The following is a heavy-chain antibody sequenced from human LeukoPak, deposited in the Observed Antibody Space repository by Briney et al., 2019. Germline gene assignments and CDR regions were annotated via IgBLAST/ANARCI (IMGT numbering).Heavy chain of an antibody. J-gene: IGHJ3*02. V-gene: IGHV3-15*01. Sequence: GGSLRLSCAASGFTFSNAWISWVRQAPGKGLEWVGRIKSKTDGGTTDYAAPVKGRFTISRDDSKNTLYLQMNSLKTEDTAVYYCTTESNYYDSSGYYYVGAFDIWGQGTMVTVSS. CDR1: GFTFSNAW. CDR2: IKSKTDGGTT. D-gene: IGHD3-22*01. CDR3: TTESNYYDSSGYYYVGAFDI.